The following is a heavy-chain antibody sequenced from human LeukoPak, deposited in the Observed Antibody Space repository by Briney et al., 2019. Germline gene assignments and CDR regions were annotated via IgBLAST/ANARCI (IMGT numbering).Heavy chain of an antibody. V-gene: IGHV3-20*04. J-gene: IGHJ4*02. CDR1: GFTFDDYG. D-gene: IGHD3-22*01. CDR3: ARGSYYCDSSGYYYDY. CDR2: INWNGGST. Sequence: PGGSLRLSCAASGFTFDDYGMSWVRQAPGKGLEWVSGINWNGGSTGYADSVKGRFTISRDNAKNSLYPQMNSLRAEDTALYYCARGSYYCDSSGYYYDYWGQGTLVTVSS.